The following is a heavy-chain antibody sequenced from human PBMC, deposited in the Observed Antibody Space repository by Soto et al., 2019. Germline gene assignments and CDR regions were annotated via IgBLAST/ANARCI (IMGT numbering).Heavy chain of an antibody. D-gene: IGHD1-26*01. CDR2: ISNDGSNK. Sequence: QVQLVDSGGGVVQPGRSLRLSCAASGFTFRNYAMHWVRQAPGKGLEWVALISNDGSNKYYADSVKGRFTITRDNSQNTLYLPMNTLRAEDTAVYFCAIVPLLPYFFDYLRQGTLVTFSS. J-gene: IGHJ4*02. V-gene: IGHV3-30*04. CDR1: GFTFRNYA. CDR3: AIVPLLPYFFDY.